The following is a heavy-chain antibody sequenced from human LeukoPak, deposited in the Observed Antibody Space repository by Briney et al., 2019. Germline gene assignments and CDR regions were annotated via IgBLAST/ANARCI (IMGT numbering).Heavy chain of an antibody. J-gene: IGHJ4*02. D-gene: IGHD5-24*01. V-gene: IGHV1-69*06. CDR3: ARDRGDGYNAYHFDH. CDR1: GGTFSSYA. CDR2: IIPIFGTA. Sequence: ASVKVSCKASGGTFSSYAISWVRQAPGQGLEWMGGIIPIFGTANYAQKFQGRVTITADKSTSTAYMELSSLRSEDTAVYYCARDRGDGYNAYHFDHWGQGTLVTVSS.